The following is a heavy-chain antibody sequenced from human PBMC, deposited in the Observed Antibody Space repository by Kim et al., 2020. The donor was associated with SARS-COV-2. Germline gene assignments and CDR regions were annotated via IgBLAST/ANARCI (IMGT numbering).Heavy chain of an antibody. CDR2: IYSGGST. D-gene: IGHD3-22*01. V-gene: IGHV3-53*01. J-gene: IGHJ3*02. CDR1: GFTVSSNY. Sequence: GGSLRLSCAASGFTVSSNYMSWVRQAPGKGLEWVPVIYSGGSTYYADSVKGRFTISRDNSKNTLYLQMNSLRAEDTAVYYCARVRRRYYDRNRAFDIWGQGTMVTVSS. CDR3: ARVRRRYYDRNRAFDI.